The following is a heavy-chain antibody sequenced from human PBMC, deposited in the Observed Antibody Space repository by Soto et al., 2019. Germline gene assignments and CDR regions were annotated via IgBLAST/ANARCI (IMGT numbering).Heavy chain of an antibody. V-gene: IGHV5-51*01. CDR1: GYSFTNYW. J-gene: IGHJ6*02. Sequence: GEALKISCNGSGYSFTNYWIGGVRQMSVKGLEWMGIIYPGDSETRYSPSFQGQVTISADKSITTAYLQWSSLKASDTAMYYCARHMEAAAGEFYYYYGMDVWGQGTTVTVSS. D-gene: IGHD6-13*01. CDR2: IYPGDSET. CDR3: ARHMEAAAGEFYYYYGMDV.